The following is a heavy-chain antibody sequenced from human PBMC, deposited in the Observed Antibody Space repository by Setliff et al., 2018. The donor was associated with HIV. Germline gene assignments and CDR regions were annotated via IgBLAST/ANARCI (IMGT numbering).Heavy chain of an antibody. D-gene: IGHD6-6*01. CDR1: GGSFSDYY. V-gene: IGHV4-34*01. J-gene: IGHJ5*02. CDR3: ARGGRSLAAQTWFDP. CDR2: INHSGST. Sequence: PSETLSLTCAVYGGSFSDYYWSWIRQPPGKGLEWIGEINHSGSTNYNPSLKSRVTISVDMSKNQFSLKLSSVTAADTAVYYCARGGRSLAAQTWFDPWGQGTLVTVSS.